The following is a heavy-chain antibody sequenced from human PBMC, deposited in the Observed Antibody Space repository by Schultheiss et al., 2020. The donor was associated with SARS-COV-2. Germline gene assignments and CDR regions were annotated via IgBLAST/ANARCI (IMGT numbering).Heavy chain of an antibody. CDR3: ARQTGATPKFDF. CDR2: IYITGST. V-gene: IGHV4-61*02. J-gene: IGHJ4*02. D-gene: IGHD1-1*01. CDR1: GGSLSSDSYY. Sequence: SETLSLTCTVSGGSLSSDSYYLSWIRQPAGKGLEWIGRIYITGSTHYNPSLKSRVTISVDKSKNQFSLKVRSVTAADTAVYYCARQTGATPKFDFWGQGTLVTVSS.